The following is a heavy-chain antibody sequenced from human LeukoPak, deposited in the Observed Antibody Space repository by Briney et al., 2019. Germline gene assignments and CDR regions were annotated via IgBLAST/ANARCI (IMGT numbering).Heavy chain of an antibody. V-gene: IGHV3-11*04. CDR2: ISSSGSTI. J-gene: IGHJ5*02. CDR1: GFTFSDYY. Sequence: GGSLRLSCAASGFTFSDYYMSWIRQAPGKGLEWVSYISSSGSTIYYADSVKGRFTISRDNSKNTLYLQMNSLRAEDTAVYYCARDSGVTQYNWFDPWGQGTLVTVSS. D-gene: IGHD3-10*01. CDR3: ARDSGVTQYNWFDP.